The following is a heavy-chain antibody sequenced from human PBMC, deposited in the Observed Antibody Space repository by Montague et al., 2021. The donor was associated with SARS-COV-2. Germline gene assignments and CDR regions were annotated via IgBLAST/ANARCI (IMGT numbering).Heavy chain of an antibody. Sequence: SETLSLTCTVSGGSISTYYWSWIRQPPGRGLEWIGYIYYSGSTDYSPSLKSRVTISLDTSKNQFSLKVTSVTAADTAVYYCARGGGYYNYGLDVWGPGTTGTGSS. CDR3: ARGGGYYNYGLDV. V-gene: IGHV4-59*01. CDR1: GGSISTYY. D-gene: IGHD3-22*01. CDR2: IYYSGST. J-gene: IGHJ6*02.